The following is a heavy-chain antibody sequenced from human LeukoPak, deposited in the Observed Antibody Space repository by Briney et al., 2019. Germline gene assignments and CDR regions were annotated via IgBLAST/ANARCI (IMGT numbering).Heavy chain of an antibody. CDR2: IFHSGSP. CDR3: GRHGGATMVRGVLVDGFDI. CDR1: GGSISSYY. V-gene: IGHV4-59*08. Sequence: PSETLSLTCSVSGGSISSYYWSWIRQPPGKGLEWIGYIFHSGSPNHNPSLKSRVTISVDTSKNQFSLKLSSVTAADTAVYYCGRHGGATMVRGVLVDGFDIWGQGTTVTVSS. J-gene: IGHJ3*02. D-gene: IGHD3-10*01.